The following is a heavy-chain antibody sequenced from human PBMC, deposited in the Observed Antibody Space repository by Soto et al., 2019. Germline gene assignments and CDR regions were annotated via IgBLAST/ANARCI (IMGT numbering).Heavy chain of an antibody. D-gene: IGHD3-3*02. V-gene: IGHV3-30*18. CDR3: AKVGHFWSGYYAPYYYCGMDV. J-gene: IGHJ6*02. CDR1: GFTFSSYG. Sequence: GGSLRLSXAASGFTFSSYGMHWVRQAPGKGLEWVAVISYDGSNKYYADPVKGRFTISRNNSKNTLYLQMNSLRAEDTAVYYCAKVGHFWSGYYAPYYYCGMDVWGQGTPVTVSS. CDR2: ISYDGSNK.